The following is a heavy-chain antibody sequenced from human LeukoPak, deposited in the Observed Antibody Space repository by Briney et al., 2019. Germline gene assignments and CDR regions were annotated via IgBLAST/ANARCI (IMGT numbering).Heavy chain of an antibody. CDR3: ARDDVVALDY. Sequence: GGSLRLSCAASGFTFSAYWMAWVRQAPGKGLEWVANMKPDGREKHYVDSVKGRFTISRDNARNSLYLQMNSLRAEDSAVYYSARDDVVALDYWGQGSLVTVSS. D-gene: IGHD2-21*01. CDR2: MKPDGREK. J-gene: IGHJ4*02. CDR1: GFTFSAYW. V-gene: IGHV3-7*01.